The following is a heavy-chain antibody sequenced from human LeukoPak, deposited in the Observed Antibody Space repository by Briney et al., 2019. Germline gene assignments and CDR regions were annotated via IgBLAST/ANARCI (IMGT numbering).Heavy chain of an antibody. CDR1: GGSISSYY. CDR2: IYYSGST. J-gene: IGHJ5*02. V-gene: IGHV4-59*01. D-gene: IGHD2-15*01. Sequence: TASETLSHTCTVSGGSISSYYWSWIRQPPGKGLEWIGYIYYSGSTNYNPSLKSRVTISVDTSKNQFSLKLSSVTAADTAVYYCASLGCSGGSCYWFDPWGQGTLVTVSS. CDR3: ASLGCSGGSCYWFDP.